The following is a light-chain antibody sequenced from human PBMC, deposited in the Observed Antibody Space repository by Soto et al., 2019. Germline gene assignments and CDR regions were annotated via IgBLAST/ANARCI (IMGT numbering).Light chain of an antibody. J-gene: IGKJ4*01. CDR1: QGISSW. Sequence: DIQMTQSPSTLSASVGDTVTITCRASQGISSWLAWYQQKPGKTPKLLLYKASSLESGVPSRFSGSGSGTEFTLTISSLQPDDFATHYCQQYNSYSLTFGGGTKVEIK. CDR3: QQYNSYSLT. CDR2: KAS. V-gene: IGKV1-5*03.